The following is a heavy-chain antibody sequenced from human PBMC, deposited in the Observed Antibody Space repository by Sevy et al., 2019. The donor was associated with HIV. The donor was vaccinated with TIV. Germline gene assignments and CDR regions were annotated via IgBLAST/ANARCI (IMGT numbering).Heavy chain of an antibody. CDR3: VKDASVGSSAWFDP. D-gene: IGHD6-13*01. CDR2: ISWNSGSI. V-gene: IGHV3-9*01. J-gene: IGHJ5*02. CDR1: GFTFDDYA. Sequence: GGSLRLSCAASGFTFDDYAMHWVRRAPEKGLEWVSGISWNSGSIGYADSVKGRFTISRDNAKNSLYLQMNSLRAEDTALYYCVKDASVGSSAWFDPWGQGTLVTVSS.